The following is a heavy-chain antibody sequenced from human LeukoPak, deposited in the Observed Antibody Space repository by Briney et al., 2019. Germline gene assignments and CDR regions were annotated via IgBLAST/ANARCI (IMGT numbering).Heavy chain of an antibody. CDR3: AKDIAAAGDY. CDR1: GFTVSSNY. D-gene: IGHD6-13*01. Sequence: GGSLRLSCAASGFTVSSNYMSWVRQAPGKGLEWVSVIYSGGSTYYADSVKGRFTISRDNSKNTVFLQMNSLRAEDTAIYYCAKDIAAAGDYWGQGTLVTVSS. CDR2: IYSGGST. V-gene: IGHV3-53*01. J-gene: IGHJ4*02.